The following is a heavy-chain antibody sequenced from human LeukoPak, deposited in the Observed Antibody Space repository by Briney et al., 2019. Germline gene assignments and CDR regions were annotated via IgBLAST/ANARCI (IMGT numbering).Heavy chain of an antibody. V-gene: IGHV3-21*01. J-gene: IGHJ4*02. CDR2: ISSSSSYI. Sequence: GGSLRLSCAASGFTFSSYSMNWVRQAPGKGLEWVSSISSSSSYIYYADSVKGRFTISRDNAKNSLYLQMNSLRAEDTAVYYCARAGITMVRGVITHWGQGTLVTVTS. D-gene: IGHD3-10*01. CDR3: ARAGITMVRGVITH. CDR1: GFTFSSYS.